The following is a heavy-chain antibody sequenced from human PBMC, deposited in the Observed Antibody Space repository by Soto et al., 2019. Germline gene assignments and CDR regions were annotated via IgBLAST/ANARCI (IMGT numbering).Heavy chain of an antibody. D-gene: IGHD3-22*01. Sequence: RGESLKISCKGSGYSFAGYWITWVRQKPGKGLERMGRIDPSDSQTYYSPSFRGHVTISVTKSITTVFLQWSSLRASDTAMYYRARQIYDSDTGPNFQYYFDSWGQGTPVTVSS. CDR1: GYSFAGYW. J-gene: IGHJ4*02. CDR2: IDPSDSQT. V-gene: IGHV5-10-1*01. CDR3: ARQIYDSDTGPNFQYYFDS.